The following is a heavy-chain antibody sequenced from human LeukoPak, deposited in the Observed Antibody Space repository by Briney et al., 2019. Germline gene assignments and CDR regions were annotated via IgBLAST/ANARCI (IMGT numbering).Heavy chain of an antibody. Sequence: PSETLSLTCAVSGGSITDNTYYWGWIRQPPGEGLEWIGCIHNNGATYYDPSLKSRVTFSMDTSKNQVFLTLTSVTAADPAVYYCARRRVAATAGWSDPWGQGTLVTVSS. J-gene: IGHJ5*02. V-gene: IGHV4-39*01. CDR1: GGSITDNTYY. CDR3: ARRRVAATAGWSDP. CDR2: IHNNGAT. D-gene: IGHD6-13*01.